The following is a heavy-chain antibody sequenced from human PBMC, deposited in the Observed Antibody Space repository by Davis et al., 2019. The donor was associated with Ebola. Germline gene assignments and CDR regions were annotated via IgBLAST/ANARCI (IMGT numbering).Heavy chain of an antibody. CDR1: GFTFSSYA. V-gene: IGHV3-23*01. CDR2: ISGSGSST. J-gene: IGHJ5*02. Sequence: GESLKISCAASGFTFSSYAMSWVRQAPGKGLEWVSAISGSGSSTYYADSVKGRFTISRDNAKNSLYLQMNSLRAEDTALYYCAKDSSGWSTNWFDPWGQGTLVTVSS. CDR3: AKDSSGWSTNWFDP. D-gene: IGHD6-19*01.